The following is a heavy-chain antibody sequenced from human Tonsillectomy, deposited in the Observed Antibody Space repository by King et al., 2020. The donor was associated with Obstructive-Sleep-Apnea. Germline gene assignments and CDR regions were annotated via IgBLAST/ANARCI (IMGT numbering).Heavy chain of an antibody. Sequence: VQLVESGGGLVQPGGSLKLSCAASGFTFSGSAMHWVRQASGKGLEWVGRIRSKANSYATAYAASVKGRFTISRDGSKNTAYLQMNSLKTEDTAVYYCTQINKGYYDSSGYYPYWGQGTLVTVSS. CDR1: GFTFSGSA. CDR3: TQINKGYYDSSGYYPY. D-gene: IGHD3-22*01. J-gene: IGHJ4*02. CDR2: IRSKANSYAT. V-gene: IGHV3-73*01.